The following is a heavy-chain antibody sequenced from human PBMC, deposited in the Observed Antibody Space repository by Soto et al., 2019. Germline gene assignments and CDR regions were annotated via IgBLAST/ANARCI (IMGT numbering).Heavy chain of an antibody. CDR1: GFAFSSYA. J-gene: IGHJ3*02. Sequence: EVQLLESGGGLVQPGGSLRLSCASSGFAFSSYAFSWVRQAPGKGLDWVSSIGVGGDIYYADSVKGRFAISRDNSTNTLFLQLIGLRAEDTAVYYCGTGTTHSVFDIWGHGTMVTVSS. CDR3: GTGTTHSVFDI. D-gene: IGHD1-1*01. CDR2: IGVGGDI. V-gene: IGHV3-23*01.